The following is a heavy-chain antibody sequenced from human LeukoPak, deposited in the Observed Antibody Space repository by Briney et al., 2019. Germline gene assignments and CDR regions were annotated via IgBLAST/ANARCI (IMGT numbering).Heavy chain of an antibody. J-gene: IGHJ4*02. Sequence: PGGSLRLSCAASGFTFSSYSINWVRQAPGKGMEWVSYIRSDTSTKYYADSVKGRFTISRDNAKNSVYLQMYSLRAEDTAVYYCTRDSGYEFDYWGQGTLVTVSS. CDR3: TRDSGYEFDY. CDR1: GFTFSSYS. CDR2: IRSDTSTK. D-gene: IGHD5-12*01. V-gene: IGHV3-48*04.